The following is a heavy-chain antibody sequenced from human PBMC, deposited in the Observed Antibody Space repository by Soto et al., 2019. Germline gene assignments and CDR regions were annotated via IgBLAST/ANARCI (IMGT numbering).Heavy chain of an antibody. V-gene: IGHV4-61*03. D-gene: IGHD1-26*01. J-gene: IGHJ6*01. CDR1: CGSVSSGSYS. Sequence: SETLSLTCTVSCGSVSSGSYSWSWIRQPPGKGLEWLGYIYYSGSTNYNPSLKSRVTISVDTSKNHFSLKLSSVTAADTALYYRARDGERQGCMEVWGQGTTVTVSS. CDR2: IYYSGST. CDR3: ARDGERQGCMEV.